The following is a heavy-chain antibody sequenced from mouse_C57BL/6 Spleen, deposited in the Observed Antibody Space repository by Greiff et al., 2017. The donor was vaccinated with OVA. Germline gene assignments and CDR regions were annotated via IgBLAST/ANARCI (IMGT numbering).Heavy chain of an antibody. J-gene: IGHJ2*01. V-gene: IGHV1-5*01. CDR1: GYTFTSYW. CDR3: TRVEGYYYGSSPYFDY. D-gene: IGHD1-1*01. CDR2: IYPGNSDT. Sequence: VHVKQSGTVLARPGASVKMSCKTSGYTFTSYWMHWVKQRPGQGLEWLGAIYPGNSDTSYNQKFKGKAKLTAVTSASTAYMELSSLTNEDSAVYYCTRVEGYYYGSSPYFDYWGQGTTLTVSS.